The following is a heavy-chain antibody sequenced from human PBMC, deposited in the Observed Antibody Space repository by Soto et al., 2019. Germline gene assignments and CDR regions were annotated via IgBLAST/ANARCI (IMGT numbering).Heavy chain of an antibody. D-gene: IGHD3-22*01. CDR2: INPSGGST. CDR1: GYTFTSYY. J-gene: IGHJ4*02. CDR3: ARDYDSSGYPRYYFDC. V-gene: IGHV1-46*03. Sequence: ASVKVSCKASGYTFTSYYMRWVRQAPGQGLEWMGIINPSGGSTSYAQKFQGRVTMTRDTSTSTVYMELSSLRSEDTAVYYCARDYDSSGYPRYYFDCWGQGTLVTVSS.